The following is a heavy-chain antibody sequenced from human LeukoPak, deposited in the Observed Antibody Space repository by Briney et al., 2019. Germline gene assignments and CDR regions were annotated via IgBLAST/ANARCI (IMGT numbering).Heavy chain of an antibody. Sequence: GGSLRLSCAASGFTFDDYAMHWVRQAPGKGLEWVSGISWNSGSIGYADSVKGRFTISRDNAKNSLYLQMNSLRAEDTAVYYCARVPHDYWGQGTLVTVSS. CDR3: ARVPHDY. CDR1: GFTFDDYA. CDR2: ISWNSGSI. J-gene: IGHJ4*02. V-gene: IGHV3-9*01.